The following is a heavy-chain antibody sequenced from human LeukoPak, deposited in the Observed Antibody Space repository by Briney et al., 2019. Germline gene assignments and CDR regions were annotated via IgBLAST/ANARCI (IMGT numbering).Heavy chain of an antibody. J-gene: IGHJ5*02. Sequence: KPSETLSLTCTVSGGSISSGGYYWSWIRQLPGKGLEWIGYISYSGSTYYNPSLKGRTTISVDTSKNQFSLKLSSVTAADTAVYYCARTMVRGVILTLYKWFDPWGQGTLVTVSS. CDR2: ISYSGST. CDR3: ARTMVRGVILTLYKWFDP. D-gene: IGHD3-10*01. CDR1: GGSISSGGYY. V-gene: IGHV4-31*03.